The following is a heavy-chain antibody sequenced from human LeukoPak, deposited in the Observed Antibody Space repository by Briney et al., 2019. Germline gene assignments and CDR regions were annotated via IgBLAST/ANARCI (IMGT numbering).Heavy chain of an antibody. J-gene: IGHJ6*02. CDR2: IYYSGST. D-gene: IGHD1-1*01. CDR3: ARWKIYYYGMDV. Sequence: PSETLSLTCTVSGGSISSSSYYWGWIRQPPGKGLEWIGSIYYSGSTYYNPSLKSRVTISVDTSKNQFSLKLSTVTAADTAVYHCARWKIYYYGMDVWGQGTTVTVSS. CDR1: GGSISSSSYY. V-gene: IGHV4-39*01.